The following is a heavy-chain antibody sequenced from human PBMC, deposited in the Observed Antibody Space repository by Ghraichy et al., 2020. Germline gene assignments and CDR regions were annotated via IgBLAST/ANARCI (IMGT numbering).Heavy chain of an antibody. CDR3: ARLCSSTSCYTVSNAFDI. CDR2: ISAYNGDT. J-gene: IGHJ3*02. V-gene: IGHV1-18*04. Sequence: ASVKVSCKASGYTFTTYGISWVRQAPGQGLEWMGWISAYNGDTNSAQNLQGRVTMTTDTSTSTAYMELRSLRSDDTAVYYCARLCSSTSCYTVSNAFDIWGQGTMVTFSS. D-gene: IGHD2-2*02. CDR1: GYTFTTYG.